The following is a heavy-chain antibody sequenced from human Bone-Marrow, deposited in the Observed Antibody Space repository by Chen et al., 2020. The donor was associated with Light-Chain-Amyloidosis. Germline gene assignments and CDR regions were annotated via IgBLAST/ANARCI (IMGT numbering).Heavy chain of an antibody. Sequence: LVESGGGLVQPGRSLRLSCTASGLNFGDYAVSWIRQAPGKGLEWVGFIISRNYGGTTEYAASVKGRFTISRDDSKSIAYLQMNSLKTEDTAVYYCARDAFIFGVLMDRDYWGQGTLVTVSS. V-gene: IGHV3-49*03. D-gene: IGHD3-3*01. CDR3: ARDAFIFGVLMDRDY. J-gene: IGHJ4*02. CDR2: IISRNYGGTT. CDR1: GLNFGDYA.